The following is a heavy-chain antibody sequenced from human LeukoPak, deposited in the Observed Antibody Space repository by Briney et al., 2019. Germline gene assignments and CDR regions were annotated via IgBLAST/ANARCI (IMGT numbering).Heavy chain of an antibody. J-gene: IGHJ4*02. CDR2: IKQDGSEK. D-gene: IGHD3-22*01. CDR1: GFTFSSYW. Sequence: GGSLRLSCAASGFTFSSYWMSWVRQAPGKGLEWVANIKQDGSEKYYVDSVKGRFTISRDNAKNSLYLQMNSLRAEDRAVYYCARGMDDYYDSSGYYANLDYWGQGTLVTVSS. CDR3: ARGMDDYYDSSGYYANLDY. V-gene: IGHV3-7*01.